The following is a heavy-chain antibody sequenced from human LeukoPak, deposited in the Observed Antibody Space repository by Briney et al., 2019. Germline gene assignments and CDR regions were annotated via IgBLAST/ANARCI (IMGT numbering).Heavy chain of an antibody. CDR3: AREFDP. Sequence: SETLSLTCTVSGVSISSYFWSWIRQPPGKGLEWIGYIYYSGSTNYNPSLKSRVTISLDTSKNQFSLKLSSVTAADTAIYYCAREFDPWGQGTLVTVPS. CDR2: IYYSGST. V-gene: IGHV4-59*01. CDR1: GVSISSYF. J-gene: IGHJ5*02.